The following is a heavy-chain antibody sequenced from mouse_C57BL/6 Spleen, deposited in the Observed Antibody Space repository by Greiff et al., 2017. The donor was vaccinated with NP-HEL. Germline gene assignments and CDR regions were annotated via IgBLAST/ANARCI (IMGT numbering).Heavy chain of an antibody. Sequence: DVQLVESGPGLVKPSQSLSLTCSVTGYSITSGYYWNWIRQFPGNKLEWMGYISYDGSNNYNPSLKNRIPITRDTSKNQFFLKLNSVTTEDTATYYCARDEVYGYDGWFAYWGQGTLVTVSA. CDR1: GYSITSGYY. CDR3: ARDEVYGYDGWFAY. J-gene: IGHJ3*01. V-gene: IGHV3-6*01. CDR2: ISYDGSN. D-gene: IGHD2-2*01.